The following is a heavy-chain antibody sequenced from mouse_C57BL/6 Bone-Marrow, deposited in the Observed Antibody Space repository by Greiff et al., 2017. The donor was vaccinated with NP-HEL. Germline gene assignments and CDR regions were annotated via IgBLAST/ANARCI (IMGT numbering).Heavy chain of an antibody. V-gene: IGHV5-15*01. D-gene: IGHD3-2*02. CDR2: ISNLAYSI. CDR1: GFTFSDYG. Sequence: EVQLQESGGGLVQPGGSLKLSCAASGFTFSDYGMAWVRQAPRKGPEWVAFISNLAYSIYYADTVTGRFTISRENAKNTLYLEMSSLRSEDTAMYYRARRDSSGSAWFAYWGQGTLVTVSA. J-gene: IGHJ3*01. CDR3: ARRDSSGSAWFAY.